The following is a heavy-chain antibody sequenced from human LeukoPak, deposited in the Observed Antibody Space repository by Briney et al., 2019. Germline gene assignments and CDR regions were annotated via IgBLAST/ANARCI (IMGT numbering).Heavy chain of an antibody. CDR3: ARQREGDFDH. V-gene: IGHV1-2*02. CDR1: GNTVTGYD. Sequence: ASVKLSCKASGNTVTGYDMHWVRQSPGQGLEWMGRINPNSGGTKYAQKFQGRVTMTRDTSISTAYMELSRLRSDDTAVYYCARQREGDFDHWGQGTLVTVSS. CDR2: INPNSGGT. J-gene: IGHJ4*02. D-gene: IGHD1-26*01.